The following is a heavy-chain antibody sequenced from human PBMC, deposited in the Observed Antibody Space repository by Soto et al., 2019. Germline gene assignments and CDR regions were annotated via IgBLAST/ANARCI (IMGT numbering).Heavy chain of an antibody. Sequence: SETLSLTCTVSGGSISSSSYYWGWIRQPPGKGLEWIGSIYYSGSTYYNPSLKSRVTISVDTSKNQFSLKLSSVTAADTAVYYCARLDIVGATAHFDYWGQGTLVTVSS. D-gene: IGHD1-26*01. CDR1: GGSISSSSYY. V-gene: IGHV4-39*01. CDR2: IYYSGST. CDR3: ARLDIVGATAHFDY. J-gene: IGHJ4*02.